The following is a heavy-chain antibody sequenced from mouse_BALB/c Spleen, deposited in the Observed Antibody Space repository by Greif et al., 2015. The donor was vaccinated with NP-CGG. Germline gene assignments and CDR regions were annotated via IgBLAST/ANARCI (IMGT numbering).Heavy chain of an antibody. J-gene: IGHJ4*01. CDR3: ARRGYRFYAMDY. Sequence: EVKVEESGPGLVKPSQSLSLTCTVTGYSITSDYAWNWIRQFPGNKLEWMGYISYSGSTSYNPSLKSRISITRDTSKNQFFLQLNSVTTEDTATYYCARRGYRFYAMDYWGQGTSVTVSS. V-gene: IGHV3-2*02. D-gene: IGHD2-14*01. CDR2: ISYSGST. CDR1: GYSITSDYA.